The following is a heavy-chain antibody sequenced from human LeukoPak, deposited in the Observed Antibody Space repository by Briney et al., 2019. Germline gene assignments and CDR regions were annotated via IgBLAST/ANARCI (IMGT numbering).Heavy chain of an antibody. CDR1: GGSISSYY. CDR3: ARTSITMVRGAGLDY. CDR2: IYTSGST. J-gene: IGHJ4*02. V-gene: IGHV4-4*07. D-gene: IGHD3-10*01. Sequence: SETLSLTCTVSGGSISSYYWSWIRQPAGKGLEWIGRIYTSGSTNYNPSLKSRVTMSVDTSKNQFSLKLSSVTAADTAVYYCARTSITMVRGAGLDYWGQGTLVTVSS.